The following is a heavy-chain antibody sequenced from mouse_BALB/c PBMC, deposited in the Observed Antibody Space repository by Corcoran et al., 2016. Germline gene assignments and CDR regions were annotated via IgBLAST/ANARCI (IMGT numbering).Heavy chain of an antibody. V-gene: IGHV9-1*02. CDR3: AREPYAMDY. J-gene: IGHJ4*01. Sequence: QIPLVQSGPELKKPGETVKISCKASGYTFTNYGMNWVKQAPGRGLKWMGGINTYTGEPTYADDFKGQFAFSLETSASTAYLQINHRKNEYMATYFCAREPYAMDYWGQGTSVTVSS. CDR1: GYTFTNYG. CDR2: INTYTGEP.